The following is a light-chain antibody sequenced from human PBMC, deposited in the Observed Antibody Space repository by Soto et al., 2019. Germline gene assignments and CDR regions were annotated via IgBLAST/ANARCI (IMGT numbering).Light chain of an antibody. V-gene: IGKV1-9*01. J-gene: IGKJ1*01. Sequence: IQLTQSPSSLSASVGDRVTITCRASQGISSYLAWYQQKPGKAPKLLIYAASTLQSGVPSRFSGSGSGTDFTLTIRSLQTEDFATYYCQQLNSTPLTFGQGTKVDIK. CDR1: QGISSY. CDR2: AAS. CDR3: QQLNSTPLT.